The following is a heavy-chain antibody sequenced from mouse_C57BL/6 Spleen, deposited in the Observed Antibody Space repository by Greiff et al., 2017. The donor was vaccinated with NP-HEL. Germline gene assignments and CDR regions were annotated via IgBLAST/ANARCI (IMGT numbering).Heavy chain of an antibody. CDR3: ARDDYYAMDY. CDR1: GFTFSSYA. CDR2: ISDGGSYT. V-gene: IGHV5-4*01. J-gene: IGHJ4*01. Sequence: EVKLMESGGGLVKPGGSLKLSCAASGFTFSSYAMSWVRQTPEKRLEWVATISDGGSYTYYPDNVKGRFTISRDNAKNNLYLQMGHLKSEDTAMYYCARDDYYAMDYWGQGTSVTVSS.